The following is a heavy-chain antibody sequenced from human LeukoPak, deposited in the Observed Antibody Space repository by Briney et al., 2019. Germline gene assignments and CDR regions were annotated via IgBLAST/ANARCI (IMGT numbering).Heavy chain of an antibody. CDR3: ARDQGGIAAAVDY. Sequence: ASVKVSCKVSGYTLTELSMHWVRQAPGKGLEWMGGFDPEDGETIYAQKFQGRVTITADKSTSTAYMELSSLRSEDTAVYYCARDQGGIAAAVDYWGQGTLVTVSS. CDR2: FDPEDGET. V-gene: IGHV1-24*01. J-gene: IGHJ4*02. D-gene: IGHD6-13*01. CDR1: GYTLTELS.